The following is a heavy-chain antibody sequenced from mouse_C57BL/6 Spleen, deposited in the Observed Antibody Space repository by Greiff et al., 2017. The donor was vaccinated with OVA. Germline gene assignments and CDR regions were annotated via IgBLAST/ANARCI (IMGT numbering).Heavy chain of an antibody. V-gene: IGHV1-54*01. J-gene: IGHJ4*01. D-gene: IGHD4-1*01. CDR2: INPGSGGT. CDR3: ARDWDEAMDY. CDR1: GYAFTNYL. Sequence: QVQLQQSGAELVRPGTSVTVSCKASGYAFTNYLIEWVKQRPGQGLEWIGVINPGSGGTNYNEKFKGMATLTADKSSSTAYMQHSSLTSEDSAVYFCARDWDEAMDYWGQGTSVTVSS.